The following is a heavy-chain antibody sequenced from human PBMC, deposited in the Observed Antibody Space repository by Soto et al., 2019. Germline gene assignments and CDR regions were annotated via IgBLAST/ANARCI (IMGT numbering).Heavy chain of an antibody. D-gene: IGHD3-22*01. CDR1: GYTFTSYD. J-gene: IGHJ4*02. Sequence: ASVKVSCKASGYTFTSYDINWVRQATGQGLEWMGWMHPNSGNTGYAQKFQGRVTMTRNTSISTAYMELSSLRSEDTAVYYCARAHYYDSSGYYPNFDYWGQGTLVTVSS. CDR2: MHPNSGNT. CDR3: ARAHYYDSSGYYPNFDY. V-gene: IGHV1-8*01.